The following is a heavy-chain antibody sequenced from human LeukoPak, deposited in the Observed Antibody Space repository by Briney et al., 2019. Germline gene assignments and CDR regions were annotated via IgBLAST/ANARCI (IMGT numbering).Heavy chain of an antibody. CDR3: ARPSTAANDY. J-gene: IGHJ4*02. D-gene: IGHD2-2*01. CDR2: IYPGDTDT. Sequence: GESLKISCKGSGYSFTSNWIGWVRQMPGKGLEWMGIIYPGDTDTRYSPSFQGQVTISADKSISTAYLQWSSLKASDTGMYYCARPSTAANDYWGQGTLVTVSS. CDR1: GYSFTSNW. V-gene: IGHV5-51*01.